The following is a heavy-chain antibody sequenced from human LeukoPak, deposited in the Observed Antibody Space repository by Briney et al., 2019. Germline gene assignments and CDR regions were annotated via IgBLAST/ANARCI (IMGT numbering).Heavy chain of an antibody. CDR2: INPSAGTT. CDR1: GYTFTSYY. J-gene: IGHJ4*02. D-gene: IGHD5-18*01. V-gene: IGHV1-46*01. CDR3: ARGVVVHEYTYGTFDY. Sequence: ASVKVSCKASGYTFTSYYIHWVRRAPGQGLQWMGIINPSAGTTTYAQRFQGRVTMTRDTSTSTVYMDLSSLRSEDTAVYYCARGVVVHEYTYGTFDYWGQGTLVTVSS.